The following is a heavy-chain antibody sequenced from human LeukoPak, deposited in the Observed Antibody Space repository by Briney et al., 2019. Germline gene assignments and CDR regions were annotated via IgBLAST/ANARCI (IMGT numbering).Heavy chain of an antibody. CDR3: ARDGIPFDY. V-gene: IGHV3-23*01. J-gene: IGHJ4*02. Sequence: GGSLRLSCVGSGFMFNAYAMSWVRQAPGKGLEWDSAISDSGGSTHYADSVKGRFTISRDNSKNTLYLQMNSLRAEDTAVYYCARDGIPFDYWGQGTLVTVSS. D-gene: IGHD1-14*01. CDR2: ISDSGGST. CDR1: GFMFNAYA.